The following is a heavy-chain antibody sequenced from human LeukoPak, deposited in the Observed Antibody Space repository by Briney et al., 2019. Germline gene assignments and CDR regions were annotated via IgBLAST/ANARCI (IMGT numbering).Heavy chain of an antibody. CDR2: INPNSGGT. V-gene: IGHV1-2*02. CDR3: ARDHSIAVAGTIDY. D-gene: IGHD6-19*01. Sequence: ASVKVSCKASGYTFTGNYMHWVRQAPGQGLEWMGWINPNSGGTNYAQKFQGRVTVTRDTSISTAYMELSRLRSDDTAVYYCARDHSIAVAGTIDYWGQGTLVTVSS. J-gene: IGHJ4*02. CDR1: GYTFTGNY.